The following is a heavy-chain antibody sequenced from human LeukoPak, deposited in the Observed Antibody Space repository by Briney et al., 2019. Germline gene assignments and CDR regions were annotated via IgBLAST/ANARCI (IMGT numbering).Heavy chain of an antibody. CDR1: GGSISRYY. D-gene: IGHD3-22*01. CDR3: ARLQYYYDSNGYYSLYYFDY. CDR2: FRYSGST. Sequence: SETLSLTCTVSGGSISRYYWSWIRQSPGKGLEWIGYFRYSGSTNYKPSLKSRVTISVDTSKNQFSLTLSSVTAADTAVYYCARLQYYYDSNGYYSLYYFDYWGQGTVVTVSS. J-gene: IGHJ4*02. V-gene: IGHV4-59*08.